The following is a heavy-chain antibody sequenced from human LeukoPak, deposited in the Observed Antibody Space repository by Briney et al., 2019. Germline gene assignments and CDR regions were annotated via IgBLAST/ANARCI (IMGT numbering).Heavy chain of an antibody. Sequence: GRSLRLSCAASGFTFSSYAMHWVHQAPGKGLEWVAVISYDGSNKYYADSVKGRFTISRDNSKNTLYLQMNSLRAEDTAVYYCARDPPGSYDFWSGNYYYYYYGMDVWGQGTTVTVSS. D-gene: IGHD3-3*01. CDR1: GFTFSSYA. CDR3: ARDPPGSYDFWSGNYYYYYYGMDV. J-gene: IGHJ6*02. V-gene: IGHV3-30-3*01. CDR2: ISYDGSNK.